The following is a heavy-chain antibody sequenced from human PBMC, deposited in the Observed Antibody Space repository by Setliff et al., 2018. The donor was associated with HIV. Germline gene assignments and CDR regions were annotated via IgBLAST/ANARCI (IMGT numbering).Heavy chain of an antibody. CDR2: VYNSGTT. J-gene: IGHJ6*01. V-gene: IGHV4-59*11. CDR1: GASSSSHY. Sequence: SETLSLTCTVSGASSSSHYWSWIRQPPGKAPEWIGYVYNSGTTKYNPSLKSRVTISVDTSKNQLSLRLTTMTAADTAVYYCARDNSYYYGSGSHYWYGMDVWGQGTTVTVSS. D-gene: IGHD3-10*01. CDR3: ARDNSYYYGSGSHYWYGMDV.